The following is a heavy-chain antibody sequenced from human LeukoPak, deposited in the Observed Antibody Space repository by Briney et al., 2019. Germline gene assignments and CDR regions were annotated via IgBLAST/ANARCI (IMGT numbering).Heavy chain of an antibody. V-gene: IGHV3-48*01. Sequence: GGSLRLSCAASGFSFSHYSMTWARQASGKGLEWISYIGVGGRPTNYADSVKARFTISRDDAQNSLYLQMNSLRAEDTAVYYCAKNTWKTSDSGRGRMDVWGQGTTVTVSS. CDR1: GFSFSHYS. D-gene: IGHD3-10*01. CDR3: AKNTWKTSDSGRGRMDV. CDR2: IGVGGRPT. J-gene: IGHJ6*02.